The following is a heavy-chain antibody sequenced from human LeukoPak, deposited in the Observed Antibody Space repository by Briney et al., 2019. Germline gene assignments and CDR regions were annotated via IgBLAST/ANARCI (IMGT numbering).Heavy chain of an antibody. CDR3: ARGLPDYFDY. CDR2: INHSGST. V-gene: IGHV4-34*01. Sequence: SETLSLTCAVYGGSFSGYYWSWIRQPPRKGLEWIGEINHSGSTNHNPSLKSRVTISVDTSKNQFSLKLSSVTAADTAVYYCARGLPDYFDYWGQGTLVTVSS. J-gene: IGHJ4*02. CDR1: GGSFSGYY.